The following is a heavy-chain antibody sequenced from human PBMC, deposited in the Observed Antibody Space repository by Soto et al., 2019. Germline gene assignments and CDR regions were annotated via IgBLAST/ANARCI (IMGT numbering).Heavy chain of an antibody. CDR3: GRAPKNYYAYTGYYKISGY. Sequence: GGSLRLSCAASGFTFSSYAMSWVRQPPGEGLEWVSAISDSGGSTFYADSVRGRFTISRDNSKNTLYLQISSLRAEDTAVYYCGRAPKNYYAYTGYYKISGYWGQGTLVTVSS. J-gene: IGHJ4*02. CDR1: GFTFSSYA. CDR2: ISDSGGST. V-gene: IGHV3-23*01. D-gene: IGHD3-9*01.